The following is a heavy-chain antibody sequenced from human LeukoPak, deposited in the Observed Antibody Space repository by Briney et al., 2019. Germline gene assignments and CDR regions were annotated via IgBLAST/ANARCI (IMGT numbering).Heavy chain of an antibody. J-gene: IGHJ6*03. Sequence: GGSLRLSCAASGFTFSNYAMSWVRQAPGKGLEWVSSISSNSTYVYYADSMKGRFTISRDNAKNSLHLQMNSLRAEDTAVYYCARVIVGTTVNYYFYMDVWGKGTTVTVSS. D-gene: IGHD1-26*01. CDR2: ISSNSTYV. CDR1: GFTFSNYA. CDR3: ARVIVGTTVNYYFYMDV. V-gene: IGHV3-21*01.